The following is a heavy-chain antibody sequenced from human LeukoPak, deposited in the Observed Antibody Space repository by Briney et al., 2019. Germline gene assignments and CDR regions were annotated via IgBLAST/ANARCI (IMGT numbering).Heavy chain of an antibody. Sequence: SSQTLSLTCAVSGGSISSGGYSWSWIRQPPGKGLEWIGYIYHSGSTYYNPSLKSRVTISVDRSKNQFSLKLSSVTAADTAVYYCARVLDYGDYRGYYFDYWGQGTLVTVSS. CDR3: ARVLDYGDYRGYYFDY. V-gene: IGHV4-30-2*01. CDR2: IYHSGST. CDR1: GGSISSGGYS. J-gene: IGHJ4*02. D-gene: IGHD4-17*01.